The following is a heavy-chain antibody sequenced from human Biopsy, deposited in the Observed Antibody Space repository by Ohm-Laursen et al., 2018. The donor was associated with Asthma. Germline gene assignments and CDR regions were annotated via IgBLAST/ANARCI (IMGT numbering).Heavy chain of an antibody. CDR2: INSVLGTT. CDR3: ARKAGSCISRTCYSLDF. Sequence: SVKVSCKSLGGTFNTYVIGWARQAPGQGLEWLGGINSVLGTTTYPQKFQDRVTITADDSTSTVYMELSSLRSEDTAVYYCARKAGSCISRTCYSLDFWGQGTLVTVSS. J-gene: IGHJ4*02. V-gene: IGHV1-69*13. D-gene: IGHD2-2*01. CDR1: GGTFNTYV.